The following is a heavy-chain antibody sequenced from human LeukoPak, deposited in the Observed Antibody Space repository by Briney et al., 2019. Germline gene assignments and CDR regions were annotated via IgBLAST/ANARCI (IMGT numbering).Heavy chain of an antibody. CDR1: GFTFSNYA. V-gene: IGHV3-33*06. CDR3: AKDKDYGYYMDV. D-gene: IGHD3-16*01. Sequence: GGSLRLSCAASGFTFSNYAMHWVRQAPGKGLEWVAVIWYDGSDKYYADSVKGRFTISRDNSKNTLYLQMNSLRAEDTAVYYCAKDKDYGYYMDVWGKGTTVTVSS. CDR2: IWYDGSDK. J-gene: IGHJ6*03.